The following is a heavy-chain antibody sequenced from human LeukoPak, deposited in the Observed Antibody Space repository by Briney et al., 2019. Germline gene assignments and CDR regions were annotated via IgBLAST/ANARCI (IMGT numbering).Heavy chain of an antibody. CDR3: AKDIRYDSSGYLDY. V-gene: IGHV3-9*03. Sequence: GGSLRLSCAASGFTFDDYAMHWVRQAPGKGLEWVSGISWNSGSIGYADSVKGRFTISRDNAKNSLYLQMNSLRAEDMALYYCAKDIRYDSSGYLDYWGQGTLVTVSS. D-gene: IGHD3-22*01. CDR2: ISWNSGSI. J-gene: IGHJ4*02. CDR1: GFTFDDYA.